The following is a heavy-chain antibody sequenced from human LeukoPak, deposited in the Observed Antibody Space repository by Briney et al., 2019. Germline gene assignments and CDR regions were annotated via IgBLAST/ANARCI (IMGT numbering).Heavy chain of an antibody. J-gene: IGHJ6*03. V-gene: IGHV1-69*13. D-gene: IGHD4-11*01. Sequence: SVKVSCKASGGTFSSYAISWVRQAPGQGLELMGGIIPIFGTANYAQKFQGGVTITADESTSTAYMELSRLRSDDTAVYYCARVGGSNPYYHYYYYMDVWGKGTTVTVSS. CDR2: IIPIFGTA. CDR3: ARVGGSNPYYHYYYYMDV. CDR1: GGTFSSYA.